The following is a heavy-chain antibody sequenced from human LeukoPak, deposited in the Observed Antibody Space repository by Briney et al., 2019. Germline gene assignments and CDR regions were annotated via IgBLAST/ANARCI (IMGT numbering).Heavy chain of an antibody. V-gene: IGHV4-39*01. CDR1: GGSINSSSYY. J-gene: IGHJ4*02. D-gene: IGHD5-24*01. CDR2: IFYSGNT. Sequence: ASETLSLTCTVSGGSINSSSYYWGWIRQPPGKGLEWIGSIFYSGNTYDNPSLKSRVTISVDTSKNQFSLKLNSVTAADTAVYYCARHRSKWLQSSFDYWGQGTLVTVSS. CDR3: ARHRSKWLQSSFDY.